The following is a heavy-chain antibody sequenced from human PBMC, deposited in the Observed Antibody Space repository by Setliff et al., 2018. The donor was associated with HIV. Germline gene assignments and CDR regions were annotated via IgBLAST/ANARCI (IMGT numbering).Heavy chain of an antibody. Sequence: SETLSLTCTVPGGSINRSNYYWGWIRQPPGKGLEWIGTISYTGSTYYDPSLKSRVTISLDTSKNQFFLKLSSVTAPDTAIYHCARQTWEYYDTLTGYYRSPKNFDSWGQGTLVTV. J-gene: IGHJ4*02. V-gene: IGHV4-39*01. CDR1: GGSINRSNYY. CDR2: ISYTGST. CDR3: ARQTWEYYDTLTGYYRSPKNFDS. D-gene: IGHD3-9*01.